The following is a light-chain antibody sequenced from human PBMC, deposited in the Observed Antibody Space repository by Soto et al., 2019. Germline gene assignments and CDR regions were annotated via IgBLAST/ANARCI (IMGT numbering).Light chain of an antibody. J-gene: IGKJ1*01. CDR1: QSVSSSY. Sequence: EIVLTQSPGTLSLSPGERATLSCRASQSVSSSYLAWYQQKPGQAPRLLIYGASSRATGIPDRFSGSGSGTDFTLTISRLEPEDFAVYYCQQSPTWTLGQGTKVDIK. V-gene: IGKV3-20*01. CDR2: GAS. CDR3: QQSPTWT.